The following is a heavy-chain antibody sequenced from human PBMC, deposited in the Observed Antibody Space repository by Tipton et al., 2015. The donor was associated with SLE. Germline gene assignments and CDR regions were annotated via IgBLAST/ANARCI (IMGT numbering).Heavy chain of an antibody. CDR3: ASILNHAFDY. V-gene: IGHV4-39*07. J-gene: IGHJ4*02. CDR2: IHYSGST. D-gene: IGHD2-8*01. Sequence: TLSLTCSVSGGSITSNIHYWGWIRQPPGKGLEWIGNIHYSGSTNYNPSLESRVALSVDTSNDQFSLRLSSVTAADTAVYYCASILNHAFDYWGQGSLVTVSS. CDR1: GGSITSNIHY.